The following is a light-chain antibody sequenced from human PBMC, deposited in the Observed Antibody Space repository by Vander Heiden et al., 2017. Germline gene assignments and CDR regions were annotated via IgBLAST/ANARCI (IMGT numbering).Light chain of an antibody. J-gene: IGLJ3*02. CDR2: EVS. CDR3: CSYAGSSTEV. V-gene: IGLV2-23*02. Sequence: QSALTQPASVSGSPGQSITISCTGTSSDVGSYNLVSWYQQHPGKAPKLMIYEVSKRPSGVSNRFSGSKSGNTASLTISGLQAEDEADYYCCSYAGSSTEVFGGGTKLTGL. CDR1: SSDVGSYNL.